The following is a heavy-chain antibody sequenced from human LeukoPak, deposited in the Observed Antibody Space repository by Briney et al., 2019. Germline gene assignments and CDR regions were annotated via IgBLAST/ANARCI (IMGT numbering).Heavy chain of an antibody. CDR1: GYTFTGYY. Sequence: ASVKVSCKASGYTFTGYYMHWVRQAPGQGLEWMGRINPNSGGTNYAQKFQGRVTMTRDTSISTAYMELSRLRSDDTAVYYCAAPIVTPEIFDYWGQGTLVTVSS. CDR3: AAPIVTPEIFDY. J-gene: IGHJ4*02. D-gene: IGHD2-21*01. CDR2: INPNSGGT. V-gene: IGHV1-2*02.